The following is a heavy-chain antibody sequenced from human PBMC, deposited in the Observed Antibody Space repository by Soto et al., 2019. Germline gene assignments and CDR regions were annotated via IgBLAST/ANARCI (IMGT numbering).Heavy chain of an antibody. Sequence: GGSLRLSCAASGFTFSSYAMSWVRQAPGKGLEWVSAISGSGGSTYYADSVKGRFTISRDSSKNTLYLQMNSLRAEDTAVYYCAKSSPRSTYYDILTNPQRWYFDYWGQGTLVTVSS. J-gene: IGHJ4*02. CDR3: AKSSPRSTYYDILTNPQRWYFDY. V-gene: IGHV3-23*01. CDR1: GFTFSSYA. D-gene: IGHD3-9*01. CDR2: ISGSGGST.